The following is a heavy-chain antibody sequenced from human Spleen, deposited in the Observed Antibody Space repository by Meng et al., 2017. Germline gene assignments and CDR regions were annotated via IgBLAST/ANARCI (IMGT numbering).Heavy chain of an antibody. D-gene: IGHD3-10*01. CDR2: INSDGSST. CDR1: GFTFSGYS. Sequence: GESLKISCAASGFTFSGYSMSWVRQAPGKGLLWVSRINSDGSSTSYADSVKGRFTISRDNAKNSLYLQMISLKTEDTALYYCAKDFMTPLSSYSNFEYWGQGTLVTVSS. CDR3: AKDFMTPLSSYSNFEY. V-gene: IGHV3-74*01. J-gene: IGHJ4*02.